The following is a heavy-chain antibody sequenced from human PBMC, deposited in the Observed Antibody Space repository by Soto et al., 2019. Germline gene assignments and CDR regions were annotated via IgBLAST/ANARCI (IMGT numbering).Heavy chain of an antibody. CDR2: VNPNSGGT. D-gene: IGHD3-16*01. J-gene: IGHJ6*02. CDR1: GYTFTAYY. CDR3: ARDQDSDNYVYAGSQEPYGMDV. Sequence: ASVKVSCKASGYTFTAYYMHWVRQAPGQGLEWMGWVNPNSGGTNYAQKFQGRVTVTADRFTSTVYMELSSLTSEDTATYYCARDQDSDNYVYAGSQEPYGMDVWGQGTTVTVSS. V-gene: IGHV1-2*02.